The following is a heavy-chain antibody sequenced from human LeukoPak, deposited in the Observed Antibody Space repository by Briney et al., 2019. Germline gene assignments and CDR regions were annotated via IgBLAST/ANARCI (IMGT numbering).Heavy chain of an antibody. CDR1: GFTLSSYD. J-gene: IGHJ6*02. D-gene: IGHD2-21*01. Sequence: GGSLRLSCAASGFTLSSYDMNWVRQAPGKGLEWVSSISSRSNYLYYADSVKGRFTISRDNAKNSLYLQMNSRRAEDTAVYYCAREVVVVSAIPPESYYSYYYGMDVWGQGTTVTVSS. CDR2: ISSRSNYL. CDR3: AREVVVVSAIPPESYYSYYYGMDV. V-gene: IGHV3-21*01.